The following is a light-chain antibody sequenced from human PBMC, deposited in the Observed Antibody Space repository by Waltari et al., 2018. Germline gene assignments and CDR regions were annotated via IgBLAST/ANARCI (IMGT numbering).Light chain of an antibody. CDR3: STWDDSLRGSV. CDR2: GDN. Sequence: QSVVTQPPSASGAPGQRVTISCSGSTSNIGRNSVSWYQHVPGTAPKVLIYGDNQRPSGVPDRFSGSKSGTSASLSIGGLRSEDEADYYCSTWDDSLRGSVFGGGTKLTVL. J-gene: IGLJ3*02. V-gene: IGLV1-44*01. CDR1: TSNIGRNS.